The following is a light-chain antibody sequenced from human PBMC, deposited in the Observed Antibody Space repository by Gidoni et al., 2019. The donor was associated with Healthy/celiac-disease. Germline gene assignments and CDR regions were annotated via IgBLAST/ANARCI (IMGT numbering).Light chain of an antibody. J-gene: IGKJ4*01. CDR1: QSVSSSY. CDR2: GAS. Sequence: EIVLTTSPGTMSWSPGERATLSCRASQSVSSSYLAWYQQQPGQAPRLLIYGASSRATGIPDRFSGSGSWTDFTLTISRLEPEDFAVYYCQQYGSSPPITFGGGTKVEIK. V-gene: IGKV3-20*01. CDR3: QQYGSSPPIT.